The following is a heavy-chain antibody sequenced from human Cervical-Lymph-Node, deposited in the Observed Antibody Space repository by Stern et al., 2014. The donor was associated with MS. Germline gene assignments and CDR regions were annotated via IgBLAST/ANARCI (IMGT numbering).Heavy chain of an antibody. Sequence: QVQLVQSGAEVKKPGSSIKVSCKTSGGTFSNFAISWERQAPGQELEWMGGITLIFDPTTYAQNFQGRFTITADESTSTVYIELSSLRSYDTAMYYCARGDSEAPIYYFDSWGQGTLVTVSS. CDR2: ITLIFDPT. J-gene: IGHJ4*02. V-gene: IGHV1-69*01. CDR3: ARGDSEAPIYYFDS. D-gene: IGHD2-21*01. CDR1: GGTFSNFA.